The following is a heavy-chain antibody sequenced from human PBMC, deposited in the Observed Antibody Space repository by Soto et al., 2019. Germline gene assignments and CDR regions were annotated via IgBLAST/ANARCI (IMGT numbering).Heavy chain of an antibody. CDR3: ARSLGGSSASWFDP. CDR2: IYYSGST. D-gene: IGHD2-15*01. CDR1: GGSISSYY. J-gene: IGHJ5*02. Sequence: SETLSLTCTVSGGSISSYYWSWIRQPPGKGLEWIGYIYYSGSTNYNPSLKSRVTISVDTSKNQFSLKLSSVTAADTAVYYCARSLGGSSASWFDPWGQGTLVTVSS. V-gene: IGHV4-59*01.